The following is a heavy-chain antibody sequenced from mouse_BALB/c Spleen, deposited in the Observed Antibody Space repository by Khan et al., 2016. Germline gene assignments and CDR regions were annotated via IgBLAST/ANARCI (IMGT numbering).Heavy chain of an antibody. V-gene: IGHV1S81*02. Sequence: QVQLKQSGAELVKPGASVKLSCKASGYTFTSYWMHWVKQRPGQGLEWIGEINPSNGRTNYAEKFKTKATLTVDKSSSTAYMQLSSLTSEDSAVYYCARGGPNWDYFDYWGQGTTLTVSS. CDR2: INPSNGRT. CDR3: ARGGPNWDYFDY. D-gene: IGHD4-1*02. J-gene: IGHJ2*01. CDR1: GYTFTSYW.